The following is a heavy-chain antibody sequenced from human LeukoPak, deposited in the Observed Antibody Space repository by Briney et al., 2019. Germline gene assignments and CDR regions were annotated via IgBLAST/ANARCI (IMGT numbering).Heavy chain of an antibody. CDR3: ARDLIGDSWEPIDY. CDR2: ISAYNGNT. J-gene: IGHJ4*02. CDR1: GYTFTSYG. D-gene: IGHD1-26*01. Sequence: GASVKVSCKASGYTFTSYGISWVRQAPGQGLEWMGWISAYNGNTNYAQKLQGRVTMTTDTSTSTAYMELRSLRSDDTAVYYCARDLIGDSWEPIDYWGQGTLVTVSS. V-gene: IGHV1-18*01.